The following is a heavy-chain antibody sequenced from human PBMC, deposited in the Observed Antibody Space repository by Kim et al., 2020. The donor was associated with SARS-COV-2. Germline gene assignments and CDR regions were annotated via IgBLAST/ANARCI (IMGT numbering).Heavy chain of an antibody. Sequence: STYSADSVKGRFTISRDNSKNTLYLQMNSLRAEDTAVYYCAKDAYDWDYWGQGTLVTVSS. D-gene: IGHD5-12*01. J-gene: IGHJ4*02. CDR2: ST. V-gene: IGHV3-23*01. CDR3: AKDAYDWDY.